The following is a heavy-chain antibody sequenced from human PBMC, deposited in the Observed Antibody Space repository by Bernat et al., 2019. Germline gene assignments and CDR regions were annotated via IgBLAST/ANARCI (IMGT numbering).Heavy chain of an antibody. V-gene: IGHV4-34*01. D-gene: IGHD2-15*01. Sequence: QVQLQQWGAGLLKPSETLSLTCAVYGGSFSGYYWSWIRQPPGKGLEWIGEINHSGSTNYNPSLKSRVTISVDTSKNQFSLKLSSVPAADTAVYYCARASSDCSGGSCYSGADYWGQGTLVTVSS. CDR1: GGSFSGYY. CDR3: ARASSDCSGGSCYSGADY. CDR2: INHSGST. J-gene: IGHJ4*02.